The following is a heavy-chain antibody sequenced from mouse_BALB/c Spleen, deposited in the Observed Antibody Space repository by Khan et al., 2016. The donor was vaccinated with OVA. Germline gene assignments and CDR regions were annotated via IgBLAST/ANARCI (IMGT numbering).Heavy chain of an antibody. Sequence: EVELVESGGDLVKPGGSLKLSCAAYGFTFSTYAMSWVRQTPDKRLEWVATISTAGDYIYYPDSVKGRFTISRDNAKNTLYLQMSSLRSEDTAMYYCARHNYGPFAYWGQGTLVTVSA. D-gene: IGHD1-1*01. CDR1: GFTFSTYA. CDR3: ARHNYGPFAY. V-gene: IGHV5-6*01. CDR2: ISTAGDYI. J-gene: IGHJ3*01.